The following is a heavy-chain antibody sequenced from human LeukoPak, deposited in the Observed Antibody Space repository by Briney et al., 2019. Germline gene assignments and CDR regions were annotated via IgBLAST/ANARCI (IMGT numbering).Heavy chain of an antibody. CDR2: ITHSGST. D-gene: IGHD3-3*01. V-gene: IGHV4-34*01. Sequence: SETLSLTCAVYGGSFSGYYWSWIRQPPGKGLEWIGEITHSGSTNYNPSLKSRVTISVDTSKNQFSLKLSSVTAADTAVYYCARGRSYDFWSGYYPLIDYWGQGTLVTVSS. J-gene: IGHJ4*02. CDR3: ARGRSYDFWSGYYPLIDY. CDR1: GGSFSGYY.